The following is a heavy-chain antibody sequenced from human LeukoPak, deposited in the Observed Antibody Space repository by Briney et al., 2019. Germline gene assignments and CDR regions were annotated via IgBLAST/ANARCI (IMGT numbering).Heavy chain of an antibody. CDR2: MNPNSGNT. J-gene: IGHJ4*02. CDR3: ARDLARIAAVGC. CDR1: GYTFTSYD. V-gene: IGHV1-8*01. Sequence: GASVKVSCKASGYTFTSYDINWVRQATGQGPEWMGWMNPNSGNTGYAQKFQGRVTMTSNTSISTAYMELSSLRSEDTAVYYCARDLARIAAVGCWGQGTLVIVSS. D-gene: IGHD6-13*01.